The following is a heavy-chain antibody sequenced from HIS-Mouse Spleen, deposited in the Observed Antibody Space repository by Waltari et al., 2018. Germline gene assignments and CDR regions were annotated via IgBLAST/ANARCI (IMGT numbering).Heavy chain of an antibody. J-gene: IGHJ4*02. D-gene: IGHD1-26*01. CDR2: INPNSGGT. CDR1: GYTFTGYY. V-gene: IGHV1-2*02. CDR3: AGGSDPFCDPPVVGATD. Sequence: QVQLVQSGAEVKKPGASVKVSCKASGYTFTGYYMHWVRQAPGQGLEWMGWINPNSGGTNYAQKFQGRVTMTRDTSISTAYMELSKLRSDEAAVYYCAGGSDPFCDPPVVGATDWGQGTLVTVSS.